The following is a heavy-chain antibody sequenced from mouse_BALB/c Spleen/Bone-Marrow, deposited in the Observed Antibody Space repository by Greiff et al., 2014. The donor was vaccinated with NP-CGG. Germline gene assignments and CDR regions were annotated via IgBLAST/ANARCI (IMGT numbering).Heavy chain of an antibody. CDR2: IYLGDGDT. CDR1: GYAFSSSW. D-gene: IGHD1-1*01. Sequence: VQLQQSGPELVKPGASVKISCKASGYAFSSSWMNWVKQRPGQGLEWIGRIYLGDGDTNYNGKFKGKATLTADKSSSTAYMQLSSLTSVDSAAYFCASGSSSFAYWGQGTLVTVSA. CDR3: ASGSSSFAY. V-gene: IGHV1-82*01. J-gene: IGHJ3*01.